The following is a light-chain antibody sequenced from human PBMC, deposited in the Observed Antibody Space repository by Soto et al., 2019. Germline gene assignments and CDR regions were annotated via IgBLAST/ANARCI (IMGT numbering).Light chain of an antibody. V-gene: IGKV3-15*01. CDR1: QNVGNN. Sequence: EIVMTQSPATLSVSPGERATLSCRASQNVGNNLVWYQQKPGQAPRLLIYGASTRATGIPARFSGSGSGTEFTLTISSLQSEDFAVYYCQQYNNWPSITFGQGTRLEIK. CDR3: QQYNNWPSIT. J-gene: IGKJ5*01. CDR2: GAS.